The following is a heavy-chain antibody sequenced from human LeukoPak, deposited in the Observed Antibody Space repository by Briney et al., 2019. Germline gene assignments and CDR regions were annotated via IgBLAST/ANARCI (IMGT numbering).Heavy chain of an antibody. Sequence: PGGSLRLSCAASGFTVSSNYMSWVRQAPGKGLEWVSLIYSGGSTYYADSVKGRFTISRDNSKNTLYLQMNSLRAEDTAVYYCARGPEKEYDDYRGQGTLVTVSS. CDR3: ARGPEKEYDDY. D-gene: IGHD2/OR15-2a*01. CDR1: GFTVSSNY. V-gene: IGHV3-53*01. CDR2: IYSGGST. J-gene: IGHJ4*02.